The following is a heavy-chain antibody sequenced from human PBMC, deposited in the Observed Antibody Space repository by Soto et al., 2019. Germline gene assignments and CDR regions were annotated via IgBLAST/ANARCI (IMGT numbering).Heavy chain of an antibody. CDR3: ARGGLYDLWSGLFD. V-gene: IGHV4-30-4*01. CDR1: CASFTSCDYY. Sequence: TLSLTCSFSCASFTSCDYYWNWIRQTPGTGLEWLGYMHDSGTTSYNPSLKSRVTISRDTSKNQFSLKLTSVSAADTAVYFCARGGLYDLWSGLFDWGQGIRVTVSS. CDR2: MHDSGTT. D-gene: IGHD3-3*01. J-gene: IGHJ4*02.